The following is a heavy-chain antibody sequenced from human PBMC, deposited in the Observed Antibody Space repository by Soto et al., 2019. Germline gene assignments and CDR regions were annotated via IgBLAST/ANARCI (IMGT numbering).Heavy chain of an antibody. CDR3: AAGEASSRNLAPYYLDF. J-gene: IGHJ4*02. Sequence: SETLSLTCAVSGGSMRNYFWTWIRQPPGKGLEWIGYIHYSGTTSFFPSYNPSLRSRVTISEDTSKNQFSLKLLSVTTADTAVYFCAAGEASSRNLAPYYLDFWGQGTLVTVSS. D-gene: IGHD6-13*01. CDR1: GGSMRNYF. CDR2: IHYSGTT. V-gene: IGHV4-59*01.